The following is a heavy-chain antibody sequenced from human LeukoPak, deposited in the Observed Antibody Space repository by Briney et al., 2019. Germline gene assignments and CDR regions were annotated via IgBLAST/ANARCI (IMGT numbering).Heavy chain of an antibody. CDR1: GFTFSSYS. J-gene: IGHJ4*02. Sequence: GGSLRLSCAASGFTFSSYSMNWVRQAPGKGLEWVSSISSSSSYIYYADSVKGRFTISRDDAKNSLYLQMNSLRAEDTAVYYCARDKSSTNFDYWGQGTLVTVSS. CDR3: ARDKSSTNFDY. D-gene: IGHD6-13*01. CDR2: ISSSSSYI. V-gene: IGHV3-21*01.